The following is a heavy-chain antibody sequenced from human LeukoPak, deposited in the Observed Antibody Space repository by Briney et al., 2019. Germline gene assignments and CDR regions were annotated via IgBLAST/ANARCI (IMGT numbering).Heavy chain of an antibody. J-gene: IGHJ4*02. CDR2: IYHRGST. Sequence: SETLSLTCAVSGGSISSGGYAWNWIRQPPWKGLEWIGYIYHRGSTYYIPSLKSRDTISVDRSKNQFSLKLSSVTAADTAVYYCARGADSSGYYVDYWGQGTLVTVSS. D-gene: IGHD3-22*01. CDR1: GGSISSGGYA. CDR3: ARGADSSGYYVDY. V-gene: IGHV4-30-2*01.